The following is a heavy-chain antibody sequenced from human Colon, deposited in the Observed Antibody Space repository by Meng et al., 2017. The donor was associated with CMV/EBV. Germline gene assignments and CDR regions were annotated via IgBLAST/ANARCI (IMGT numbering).Heavy chain of an antibody. CDR1: GVSISTHY. CDR3: TERGVAY. CDR2: IHYSGSV. D-gene: IGHD3-10*01. V-gene: IGHV4-59*11. J-gene: IGHJ4*02. Sequence: QGQLHESGPGLVKPSETLSLTCKVSGVSISTHYWSWIRQSPGKGLEWIGSIHYSGSVDYNPSLRNRLIMSVDTSNNQFSLKLNSVTTADTAVYYCTERGVAYWGQGILVTVSS.